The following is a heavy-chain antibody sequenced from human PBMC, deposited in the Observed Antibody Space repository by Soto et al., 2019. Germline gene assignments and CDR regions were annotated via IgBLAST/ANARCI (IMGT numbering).Heavy chain of an antibody. J-gene: IGHJ6*02. V-gene: IGHV1-8*01. D-gene: IGHD2-2*01. CDR1: GYTFTSYD. CDR3: ARCPYYCSSTSCYRPYGMDV. Sequence: ASVKVSCKASGYTFTSYDINWVRQATGQGLEWMGWMNPNSGNTGYAQKFQGRINMTRNTSISTAYMELSSLRSEDTAVYYCARCPYYCSSTSCYRPYGMDVWGQGTTVTVSS. CDR2: MNPNSGNT.